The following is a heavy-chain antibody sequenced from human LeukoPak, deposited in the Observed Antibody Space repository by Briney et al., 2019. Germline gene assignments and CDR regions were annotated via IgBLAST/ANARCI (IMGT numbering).Heavy chain of an antibody. CDR1: GFTFSSYA. V-gene: IGHV3-30*02. Sequence: GGSLRLSCAASGFTFSSYAMHWVRQAPGKGLEWVAFIRYDGSNKYYADSVKGRFTISRDNSKSTLYLQMNSLRAEDTAVYYCAKLGWNLGAFDIWGQGTMVTVSS. CDR3: AKLGWNLGAFDI. CDR2: IRYDGSNK. D-gene: IGHD1-1*01. J-gene: IGHJ3*02.